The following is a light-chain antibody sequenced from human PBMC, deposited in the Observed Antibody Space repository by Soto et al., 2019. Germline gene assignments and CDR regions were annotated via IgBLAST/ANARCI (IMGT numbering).Light chain of an antibody. CDR3: QQRSNWPST. Sequence: EIVLPQFAVTLSLSPGDRATLSCRASQSVSSYLAWYQQKPGQAPRLLIYDASNRATGIPARFSGSGSGTDFTLTISSLEPEDFAVYYCQQRSNWPSTFGQGTKVDI. J-gene: IGKJ1*01. V-gene: IGKV3-11*01. CDR1: QSVSSY. CDR2: DAS.